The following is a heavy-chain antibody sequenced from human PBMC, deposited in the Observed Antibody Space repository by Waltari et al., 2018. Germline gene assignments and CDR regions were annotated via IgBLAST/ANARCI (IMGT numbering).Heavy chain of an antibody. D-gene: IGHD6-6*01. V-gene: IGHV4-38-2*01. CDR3: AAGEYSSSSAGY. Sequence: QVQLQESGPGLVKPSETLSLTCAVSGYSISSGYYWGWIRQPPGKGLEWIGSIYHSGSTYDNPSLKSRVTISVDTSKNQFSLKLSSVTAADTAVYYCAAGEYSSSSAGYWGQGTLVTVSS. CDR1: GYSISSGYY. CDR2: IYHSGST. J-gene: IGHJ4*02.